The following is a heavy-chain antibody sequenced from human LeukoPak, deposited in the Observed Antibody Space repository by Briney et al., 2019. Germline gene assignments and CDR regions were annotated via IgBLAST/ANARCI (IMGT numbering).Heavy chain of an antibody. CDR2: MSGSGGST. V-gene: IGHV3-23*01. D-gene: IGHD6-19*01. CDR1: GFTFSSYA. CDR3: AKGKDDSSGWYFFY. J-gene: IGHJ4*02. Sequence: GGSLRLSCAASGFTFSSYAMSWVRQAPGKGLEWVSTMSGSGGSTYYADSVKGRFTISRDNSKNTLYLQMNSLRAEDTAVYYCAKGKDDSSGWYFFYWGQGTLVTVSS.